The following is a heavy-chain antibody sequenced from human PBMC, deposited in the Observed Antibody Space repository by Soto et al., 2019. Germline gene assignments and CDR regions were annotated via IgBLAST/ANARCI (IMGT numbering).Heavy chain of an antibody. D-gene: IGHD3-22*01. CDR1: GYTFTSYA. CDR2: INAGNGNT. J-gene: IGHJ4*02. V-gene: IGHV1-3*01. CDR3: ARSRHYSDSSGYYALPPFDL. Sequence: ASVKVSCKASGYTFTSYAMHWVRQAPGQRLEWMGWINAGNGNTKYSQKFQGRVTITRDTSASTAYMELSSLRSEDTAVYYCARSRHYSDSSGYYALPPFDLWGEGTLVTVSS.